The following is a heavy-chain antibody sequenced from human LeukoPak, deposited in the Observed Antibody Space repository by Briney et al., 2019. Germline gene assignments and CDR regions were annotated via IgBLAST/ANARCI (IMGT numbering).Heavy chain of an antibody. CDR1: GFTFSSYA. CDR2: ISGSGGST. CDR3: AIRTIFGVVNFDY. J-gene: IGHJ4*02. Sequence: PGGSLRLSCAASGFTFSSYAMSWVRQAPGKGLEWVSAISGSGGSTYYADSVKGRFTISRDNSKNTLYLQMNSLRAEDTAVYYCAIRTIFGVVNFDYWGQGTLVTVSS. D-gene: IGHD3-3*01. V-gene: IGHV3-23*01.